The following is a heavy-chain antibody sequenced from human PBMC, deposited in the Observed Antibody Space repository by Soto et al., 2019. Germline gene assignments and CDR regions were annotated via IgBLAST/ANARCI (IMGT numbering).Heavy chain of an antibody. V-gene: IGHV3-23*01. D-gene: IGHD4-17*01. CDR1: GFTFSSYA. CDR2: ISGSGGST. CDR3: AKRRTVTLDY. Sequence: EVQLLESGGGLVQPGGSLRLSCAASGFTFSSYAMSWVRQAPGRGLEWVSAISGSGGSTYYADSVKGRFPISRDNSKNTVYLQMNSLRAEDTAVYYCAKRRTVTLDYWGQGTLVTVSS. J-gene: IGHJ4*02.